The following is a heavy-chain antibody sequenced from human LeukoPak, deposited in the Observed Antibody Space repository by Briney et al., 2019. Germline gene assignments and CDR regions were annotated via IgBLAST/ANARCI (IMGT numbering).Heavy chain of an antibody. CDR1: GFTFSSYS. CDR2: ISSSNSYI. J-gene: IGHJ4*02. D-gene: IGHD1-26*01. CDR3: AREGVGATANFDD. V-gene: IGHV3-21*01. Sequence: GSLRLSCAASGFTFSSYSMNWVRQAPGKGLEWVSSISSSNSYIYYADSVKGRFTISRDNAKNSLYLQMNSLRAEDTAVYYCAREGVGATANFDDWGQGTLVTVSS.